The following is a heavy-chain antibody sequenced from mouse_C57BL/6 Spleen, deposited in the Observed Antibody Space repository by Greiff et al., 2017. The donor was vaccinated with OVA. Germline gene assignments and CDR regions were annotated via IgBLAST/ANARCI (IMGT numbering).Heavy chain of an antibody. CDR3: ARGGDYYYGSSYDY. Sequence: EVQLVESGPGLVKPSQSLSLTCSVTGYSITSVYYWNWIRQFPGNKLEWMGYISYDGSNNYNPSLKNRISITRDTSKNQFFLKLNSVTTEDTATYYCARGGDYYYGSSYDYWGQGTTLTVSS. V-gene: IGHV3-6*01. D-gene: IGHD1-1*01. CDR1: GYSITSVYY. J-gene: IGHJ2*01. CDR2: ISYDGSN.